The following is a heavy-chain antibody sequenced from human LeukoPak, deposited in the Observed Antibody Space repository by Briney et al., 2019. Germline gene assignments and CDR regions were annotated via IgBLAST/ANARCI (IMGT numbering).Heavy chain of an antibody. J-gene: IGHJ2*01. CDR2: ISGSSTFT. D-gene: IGHD1-7*01. Sequence: GGSLRLSCAASGFTFSDSYMSWIRQAPGKGLEWVSYISGSSTFTNFAESVRGRFTMSRDNAKNSLYLQMNGLRAEDRAVYYCARGRELLGWYFDLWGRGTLVTVSS. CDR1: GFTFSDSY. CDR3: ARGRELLGWYFDL. V-gene: IGHV3-11*05.